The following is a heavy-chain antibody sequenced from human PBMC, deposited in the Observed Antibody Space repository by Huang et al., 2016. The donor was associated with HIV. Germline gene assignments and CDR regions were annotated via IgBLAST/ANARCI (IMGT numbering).Heavy chain of an antibody. Sequence: VANIKQDGSATYYVDSVKGRFTISRDNAKNSLYLQMNSLRAEDTAVYYCASQPGPWGQGTLVTVSS. V-gene: IGHV3-7*01. CDR2: IKQDGSAT. J-gene: IGHJ5*02. CDR3: ASQPGP.